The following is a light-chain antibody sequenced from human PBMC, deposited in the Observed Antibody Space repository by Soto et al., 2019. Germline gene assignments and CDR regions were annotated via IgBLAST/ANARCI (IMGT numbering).Light chain of an antibody. CDR2: EVS. CDR1: SSDVGAYNY. Sequence: QSALTQPASVSGSPGQSITISCTGTSSDVGAYNYVSWYQQHPGKAPQLMIHEVSKRPSGVSNRFSGSKSGNTASLTISGLQAEDEADYYCSSYTSSSTPYVFGAGTKVTV. J-gene: IGLJ1*01. CDR3: SSYTSSSTPYV. V-gene: IGLV2-14*01.